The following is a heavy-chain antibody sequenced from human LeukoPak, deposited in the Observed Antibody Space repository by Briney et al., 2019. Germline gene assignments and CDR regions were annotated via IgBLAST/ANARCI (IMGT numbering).Heavy chain of an antibody. Sequence: SETLSLTCTVSGGSISSYYWSWIRQPPGKGLEWIGYIYYSGSTNYNPSLKSRVTISVDTSKNQFSLKLSSVTAADTAVYYCARVHGYSYGYYYYMDVWGKGTTVTVSS. D-gene: IGHD5-18*01. J-gene: IGHJ6*03. V-gene: IGHV4-59*12. CDR3: ARVHGYSYGYYYYMDV. CDR2: IYYSGST. CDR1: GGSISSYY.